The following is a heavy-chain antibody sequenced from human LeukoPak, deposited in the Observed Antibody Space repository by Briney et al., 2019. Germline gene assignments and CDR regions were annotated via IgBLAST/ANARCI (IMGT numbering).Heavy chain of an antibody. CDR3: ARWTTVIFLDY. J-gene: IGHJ4*02. V-gene: IGHV1-18*01. CDR2: ISAYNGNT. Sequence: ASVKVSCKASGYTFSSYDISWVRQAPGQGLEWMGWISAYNGNTNYAQKLQGRVTMTTDTSTSTAYMELRSLRSNDTAVYYCARWTTVIFLDYWGQGTLVTVSS. CDR1: GYTFSSYD. D-gene: IGHD4-17*01.